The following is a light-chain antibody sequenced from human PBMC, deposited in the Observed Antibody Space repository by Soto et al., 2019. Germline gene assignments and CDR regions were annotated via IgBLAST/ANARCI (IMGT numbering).Light chain of an antibody. CDR3: QQVDSVPCT. CDR1: QDIKNY. V-gene: IGKV1-33*01. Sequence: IQMTQSPSSLSASVGDRITITCQASQDIKNYVIWYQHKPGKAPKLLIYDAASLGTGVSSRFCGSGSGTHFTHAISSLQPEDIATYYCQQVDSVPCTFGQGTKLEIK. J-gene: IGKJ2*02. CDR2: DAA.